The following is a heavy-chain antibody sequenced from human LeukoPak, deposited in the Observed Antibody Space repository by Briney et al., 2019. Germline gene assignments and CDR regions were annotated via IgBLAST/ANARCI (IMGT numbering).Heavy chain of an antibody. CDR1: GFTFSSCA. J-gene: IGHJ4*02. CDR3: AKGNRASSWYYFDY. V-gene: IGHV3-23*01. D-gene: IGHD6-13*01. CDR2: ISGSGGST. Sequence: GGSLRPSCAASGFTFSSCAMSWVRQAPGKGLEWVSAISGSGGSTYYADSVKGRFTISRDNSKNTLYLQMNSLRAEDTAVYYCAKGNRASSWYYFDYWGQGTLVTVSS.